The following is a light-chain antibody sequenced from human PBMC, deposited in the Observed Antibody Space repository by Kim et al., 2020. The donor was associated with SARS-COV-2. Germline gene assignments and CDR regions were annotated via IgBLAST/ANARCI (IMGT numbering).Light chain of an antibody. Sequence: SITIASPGNRRTFRVSNFVYWYTQHPSKAPKMMIYDGIKRPSGVSNRFSGSKSGNTASLTISGLQAEDEADYYCSSYTSSSTVVFGGGTQLTVL. CDR3: SSYTSSSTVV. J-gene: IGLJ2*01. CDR2: DGI. V-gene: IGLV2-14*03. CDR1: RRTFRVSNF.